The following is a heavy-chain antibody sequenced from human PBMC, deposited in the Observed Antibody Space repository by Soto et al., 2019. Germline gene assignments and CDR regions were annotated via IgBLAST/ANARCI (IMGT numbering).Heavy chain of an antibody. CDR3: ARARTVRNYADDSSDYFYFFDY. Sequence: SETLSLTCTVSGDSISTFYWGWMRQSPGKELEWIGYVYYTGSTNYNPSLKSRVTISVDRSKNQFSLKLTSANAADTAVYYCARARTVRNYADDSSDYFYFFDYWGQGTQVTVSS. CDR1: GDSISTFY. J-gene: IGHJ4*02. D-gene: IGHD3-22*01. CDR2: VYYTGST. V-gene: IGHV4-59*01.